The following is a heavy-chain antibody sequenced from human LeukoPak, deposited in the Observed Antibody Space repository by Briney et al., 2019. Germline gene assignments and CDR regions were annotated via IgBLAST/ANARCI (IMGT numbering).Heavy chain of an antibody. CDR2: INPNSGGT. D-gene: IGHD5-12*01. V-gene: IGHV1-2*02. Sequence: GASVKVSCKASGYTFTGYYMHWVRQAPGQGLEWMGWINPNSGGTNYAQKFQGRVTMTRDTSISTAYMELSRLRSDDTAVYYCARAAYSGYDYSYYYYYMDVWGKGTTVTISS. CDR1: GYTFTGYY. CDR3: ARAAYSGYDYSYYYYYMDV. J-gene: IGHJ6*03.